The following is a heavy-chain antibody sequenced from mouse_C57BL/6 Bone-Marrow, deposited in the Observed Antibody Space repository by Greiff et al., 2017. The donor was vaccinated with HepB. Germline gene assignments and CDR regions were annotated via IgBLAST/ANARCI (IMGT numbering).Heavy chain of an antibody. CDR2: INPSTGGT. V-gene: IGHV1-43*01. CDR3: AREGAYFDY. Sequence: VQLQQSGPELVKPGASVKISCKASGYSFTGYYMHWVKQSSEKSLEWIGEINPSTGGTSYNQKLKGKATLTVDKSSSTAYMQLKSLTSEDSAVYYCAREGAYFDYWGQGTTLTVSS. J-gene: IGHJ2*01. CDR1: GYSFTGYY.